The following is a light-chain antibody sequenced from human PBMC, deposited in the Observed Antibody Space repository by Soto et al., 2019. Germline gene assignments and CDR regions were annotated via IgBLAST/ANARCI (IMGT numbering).Light chain of an antibody. Sequence: DIPMTQSPSTLSASVRDRVTITCRASQTISHWLAWYKQNPGKAPKLLIYDASNLASGVPSRFSGSGSGTEFTLTISSLQPEDFATFYCQQYFGYPRTFGGGTKVEIK. CDR3: QQYFGYPRT. V-gene: IGKV1-5*01. CDR1: QTISHW. CDR2: DAS. J-gene: IGKJ4*01.